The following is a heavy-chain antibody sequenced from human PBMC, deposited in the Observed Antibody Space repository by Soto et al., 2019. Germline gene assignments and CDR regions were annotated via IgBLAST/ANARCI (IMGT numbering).Heavy chain of an antibody. Sequence: QVQLVQSGAEVKKPGASVKVSCKASGYTFTSYGIIWVRQAPGQGLEWMGWISAYNDNTNYAQKLQGRVTMTTDTSRSTAYMELRSLRSDDTAVYYCARDGAHDYGDYDAFDIWGQGTMVTVSS. V-gene: IGHV1-18*01. CDR3: ARDGAHDYGDYDAFDI. J-gene: IGHJ3*02. D-gene: IGHD4-17*01. CDR1: GYTFTSYG. CDR2: ISAYNDNT.